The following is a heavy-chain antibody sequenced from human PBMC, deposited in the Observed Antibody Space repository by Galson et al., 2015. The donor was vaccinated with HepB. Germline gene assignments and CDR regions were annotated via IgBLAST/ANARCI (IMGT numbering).Heavy chain of an antibody. Sequence: PALVKPTQTLTLTCTVSGFSLSNARMGVSWIRQPPGKALEWFAHIFSNDEKSYSTSLKSRLTISKDTSKSQAVLTMTNMDPVDTATYYCARMSGWYRDAFDIWGQGTMVTVSS. CDR1: GFSLSNARMG. CDR2: IFSNDEK. V-gene: IGHV2-26*01. D-gene: IGHD6-19*01. J-gene: IGHJ3*02. CDR3: ARMSGWYRDAFDI.